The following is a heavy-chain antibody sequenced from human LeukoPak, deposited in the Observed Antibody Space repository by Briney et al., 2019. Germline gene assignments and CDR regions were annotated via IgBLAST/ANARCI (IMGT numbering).Heavy chain of an antibody. Sequence: SETLSLTCTVSGGSISRYYWSWIRQPPGKGLEWVGYIYYSGSTIYNPSLKSRVTISVDTSKNQFSLKLSSVTAADTAVYYCARSSSLISANWFDPWGQGTLVTASS. CDR2: IYYSGST. CDR1: GGSISRYY. V-gene: IGHV4-59*01. CDR3: ARSSSLISANWFDP. J-gene: IGHJ5*02.